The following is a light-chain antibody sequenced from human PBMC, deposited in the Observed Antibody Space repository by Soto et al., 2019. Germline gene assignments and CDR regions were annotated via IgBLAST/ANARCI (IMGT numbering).Light chain of an antibody. CDR2: AAS. J-gene: IGKJ2*03. CDR3: QQSVSTPIYS. V-gene: IGKV1-39*01. CDR1: QNLDNY. Sequence: DIQMTQSPSSLSASVGDRVTITCRASQNLDNYLNWYQQKPGKAPNLLIYAASRLQCGVPSRFAGSGSGTHFTLTSTSLQPEDVGTYFCQQSVSTPIYSFGQGTKVEMK.